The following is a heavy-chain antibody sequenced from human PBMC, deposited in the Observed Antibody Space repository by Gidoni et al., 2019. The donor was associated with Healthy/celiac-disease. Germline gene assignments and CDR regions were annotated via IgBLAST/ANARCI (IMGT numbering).Heavy chain of an antibody. CDR2: IDWDDDK. CDR3: ARITNLGQWLVSDY. V-gene: IGHV2-70*15. Sequence: QVTLRESGPALVKPTQTLTLTCTFSGFSLSTSGMCVSWIRQPPGKALEWLARIDWDDDKYYSTSLKTRLTISKDTSKNQVVLTMTNMDPVDTATYYCARITNLGQWLVSDYWGQGTLVTVSS. J-gene: IGHJ4*02. D-gene: IGHD6-19*01. CDR1: GFSLSTSGMC.